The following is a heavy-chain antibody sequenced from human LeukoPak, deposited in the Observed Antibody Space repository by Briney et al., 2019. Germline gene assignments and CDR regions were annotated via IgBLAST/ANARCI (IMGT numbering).Heavy chain of an antibody. J-gene: IGHJ4*02. CDR1: GFTVSSNY. D-gene: IGHD5-18*01. V-gene: IGHV3-66*01. CDR3: ARRSPGYSYFSFDY. CDR2: IYSGGST. Sequence: GGSLRLSCAASGFTVSSNYMSWVRQAPGKGLEWVSVIYSGGSTYYADSVKGRFTISRDNSKNTLYLQMNSLRAEDTAVYYCARRSPGYSYFSFDYWGQGTLVTVSS.